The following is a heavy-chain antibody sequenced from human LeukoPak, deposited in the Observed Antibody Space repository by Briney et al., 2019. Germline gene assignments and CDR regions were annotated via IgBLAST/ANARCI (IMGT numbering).Heavy chain of an antibody. CDR2: IYYSGST. Sequence: SETLSLTCTVSGGSVNSGSYYWNWIRQPPGKGLEWIGYIYYSGSTNYNPSLKSRVTISVDTSKNQFSLKLTSVTAADTAVYYCARAAYSGSYHSDYWGQGTLVTVSS. J-gene: IGHJ4*02. D-gene: IGHD1-26*01. V-gene: IGHV4-61*01. CDR1: GGSVNSGSYY. CDR3: ARAAYSGSYHSDY.